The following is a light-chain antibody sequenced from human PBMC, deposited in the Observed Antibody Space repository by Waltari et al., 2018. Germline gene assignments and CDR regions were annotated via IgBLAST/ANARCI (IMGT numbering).Light chain of an antibody. V-gene: IGLV1-47*01. Sequence: QSVLTQTASASGAPGQRVTISCSGSSSNIGNNFVSWYQHLPETAPKLLLYRNNQRPSGVPGRFSGSKSGASASLAISGLRSEDEAIYYCAAYDDSLSGHVLFGGGTKLTVL. J-gene: IGLJ3*02. CDR1: SSNIGNNF. CDR3: AAYDDSLSGHVL. CDR2: RNN.